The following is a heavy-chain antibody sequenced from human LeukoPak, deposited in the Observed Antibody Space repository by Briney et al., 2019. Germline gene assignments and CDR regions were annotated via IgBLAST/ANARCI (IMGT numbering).Heavy chain of an antibody. D-gene: IGHD6-19*01. J-gene: IGHJ3*02. CDR1: GFTFDDYA. V-gene: IGHV3-9*01. Sequence: GGSLRLSCAASGFTFDDYAMHWVRQAPGKGLEWVSGISWNSGSIGYADSVKGRFTISRDNAKNSLYLQMHSLRAEDTALYYCAKDMIAVAGRDAFDIWGQGTMVTVSS. CDR3: AKDMIAVAGRDAFDI. CDR2: ISWNSGSI.